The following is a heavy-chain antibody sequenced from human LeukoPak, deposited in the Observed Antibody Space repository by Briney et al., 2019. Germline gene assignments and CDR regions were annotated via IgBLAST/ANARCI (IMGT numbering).Heavy chain of an antibody. D-gene: IGHD6-13*01. CDR1: GSSIGRHY. CDR3: ARAKAAGSYDF. J-gene: IGHJ4*02. Sequence: SETLSLTCSVSGSSIGRHYWTWIRQPPGKGLEWIGYTHFSGSSNYNPSLKSRATTSLDRAKNQISLTLTSVTAADTAVYFCARAKAAGSYDFWGQGALVTVSS. V-gene: IGHV4-59*11. CDR2: THFSGSS.